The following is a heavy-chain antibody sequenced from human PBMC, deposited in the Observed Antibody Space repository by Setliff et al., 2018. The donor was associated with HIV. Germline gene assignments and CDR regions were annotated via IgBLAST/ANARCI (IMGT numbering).Heavy chain of an antibody. CDR1: GFTFSNFA. CDR3: ARGPGASHSYTYGLDV. V-gene: IGHV3-23*01. D-gene: IGHD2-2*01. Sequence: QPGGSLRLSCTASGFTFSNFAITWVRQAPGKGLEWVSAIGGSGFGTYYADSVKGRFIISRDDSRTSVYLQMNSLKTEDTAVYYCARGPGASHSYTYGLDVWGQGTTVTVSS. CDR2: IGGSGFGT. J-gene: IGHJ6*02.